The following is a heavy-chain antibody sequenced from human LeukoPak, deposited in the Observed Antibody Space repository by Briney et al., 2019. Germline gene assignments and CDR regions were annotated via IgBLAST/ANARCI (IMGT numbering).Heavy chain of an antibody. J-gene: IGHJ4*02. D-gene: IGHD5-12*01. V-gene: IGHV3-30-3*01. CDR1: GFTLETYS. CDR3: GRFIWLNGYDFFDS. CDR2: VSLDGTNK. Sequence: GGSLTLSCAASGFTLETYSMHWVRQAPDKGLEWVALVSLDGTNKHYAGSVKGRFTVSRDNSKNTLYLEMNSLTSEDTAVYYCGRFIWLNGYDFFDSGGQGPLVPVSS.